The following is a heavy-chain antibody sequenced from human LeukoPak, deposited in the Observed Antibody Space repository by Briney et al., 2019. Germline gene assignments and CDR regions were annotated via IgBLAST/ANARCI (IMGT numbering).Heavy chain of an antibody. CDR2: IYPGDSDT. Sequence: GASLKISCKGSGSSFTSYWVAWVRQMPGKGLEWMGIIYPGDSDTRYSPSFQGQVTFSADKSISTTYLQWSSMKASDTAMYYCARLPGYCTGGSCYFDYWGQGTLVTVSS. D-gene: IGHD2-15*01. CDR1: GSSFTSYW. CDR3: ARLPGYCTGGSCYFDY. J-gene: IGHJ4*02. V-gene: IGHV5-51*01.